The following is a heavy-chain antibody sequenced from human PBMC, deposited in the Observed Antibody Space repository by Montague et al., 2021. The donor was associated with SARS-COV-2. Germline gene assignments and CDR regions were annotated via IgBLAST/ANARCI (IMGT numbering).Heavy chain of an antibody. J-gene: IGHJ4*02. CDR1: GFSLTTSGVG. CDR3: AHTKSAWPIEFGY. D-gene: IGHD3-16*01. Sequence: PALVKPTQTLTLTCTFSGFSLTTSGVGVGWIRQPPGKALECLAPIYWNDDKRYTPSLKNRLTVTKDISKNQVVLTMTNMEPVDTGTYYCAHTKSAWPIEFGYWGQGILVTVSS. CDR2: IYWNDDK. V-gene: IGHV2-5*01.